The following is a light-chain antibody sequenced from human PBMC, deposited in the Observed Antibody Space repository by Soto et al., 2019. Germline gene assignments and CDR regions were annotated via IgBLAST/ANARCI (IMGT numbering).Light chain of an antibody. Sequence: QSVLTHPASVSGSPVQSITISCTGTSSYVGGYNYVSWYQQHPGKAPKLMIYDVRNRPSGVSNRFSGSKSVNTASLTISGLQAEDEADYYCSSYTTVSTYVFGTGTKVTVL. J-gene: IGLJ1*01. V-gene: IGLV2-14*01. CDR2: DVR. CDR1: SSYVGGYNY. CDR3: SSYTTVSTYV.